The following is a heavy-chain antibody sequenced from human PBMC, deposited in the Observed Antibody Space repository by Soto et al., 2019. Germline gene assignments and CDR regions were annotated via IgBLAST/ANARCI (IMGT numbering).Heavy chain of an antibody. J-gene: IGHJ3*02. CDR3: ARDNRYSSSASDAFDI. V-gene: IGHV1-8*01. D-gene: IGHD6-13*01. CDR1: GYTFTSYD. Sequence: SVKVSCKASGYTFTSYDINWVRQATGQGLEWMGWMNPNSGNTGYAQKFQGRVTMTRNTSISTAYMELSSLRSEDTAVYYCARDNRYSSSASDAFDIWGQGTMVTVSS. CDR2: MNPNSGNT.